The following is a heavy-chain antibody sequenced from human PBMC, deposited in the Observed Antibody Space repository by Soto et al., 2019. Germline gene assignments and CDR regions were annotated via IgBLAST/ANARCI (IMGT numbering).Heavy chain of an antibody. Sequence: QVQLVESGGGVVQPGRSLRLSCAASGFTFSSYGMHWVRQAPGKGLEWVAVIWYDGSNKYYADSVKGRFTISRDNSKNTRYLQMNSLRAEDTAVYYCARDTAVAGVTEFDYWGQGTLVTVSS. CDR3: ARDTAVAGVTEFDY. J-gene: IGHJ4*02. CDR2: IWYDGSNK. CDR1: GFTFSSYG. D-gene: IGHD6-19*01. V-gene: IGHV3-33*01.